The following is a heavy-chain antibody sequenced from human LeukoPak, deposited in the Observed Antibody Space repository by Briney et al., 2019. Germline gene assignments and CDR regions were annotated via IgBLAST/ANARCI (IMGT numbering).Heavy chain of an antibody. D-gene: IGHD4-11*01. CDR1: GFTFSDYY. CDR3: AKSPSLRFGDFASSNPQY. V-gene: IGHV3-11*01. CDR2: ISSSGSTI. J-gene: IGHJ4*02. Sequence: PGGSLRLSCAASGFTFSDYYMSWIRQAPGKGLEWVSYISSSGSTISYADSVKGRFTISRVNSKNTLFLQMNSLRAEDTAVYYCAKSPSLRFGDFASSNPQYWGQGTLVTVSS.